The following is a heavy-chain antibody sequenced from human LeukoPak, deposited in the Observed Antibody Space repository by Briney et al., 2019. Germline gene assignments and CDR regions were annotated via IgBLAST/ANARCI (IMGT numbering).Heavy chain of an antibody. Sequence: GGSLRLSCADSGFTIRNYGMHWVRQAPGKGLEWVSAISGSGGSTYYADSVKGRFTISRDNSKNTLYLQMNSLRAEDTAVYYCAKDYYDSSGPASQGAFDIWGQGTMVTVSS. CDR1: GFTIRNYG. CDR3: AKDYYDSSGPASQGAFDI. V-gene: IGHV3-23*01. D-gene: IGHD3-22*01. CDR2: ISGSGGST. J-gene: IGHJ3*02.